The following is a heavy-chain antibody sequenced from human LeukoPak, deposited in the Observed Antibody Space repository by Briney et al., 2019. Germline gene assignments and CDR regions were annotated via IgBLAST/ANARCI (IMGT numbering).Heavy chain of an antibody. V-gene: IGHV3-23*01. D-gene: IGHD6-13*01. J-gene: IGHJ4*02. Sequence: GGSLRLSCAASGFTFSSYAMSWVRQAPGKGLEWVSAISGSGGSTYYADSVKGRFTISRDNAKNSLYLQMNSLRAEDTALYYCARGTLKAAATDFDYWGQGTLVTVSS. CDR2: ISGSGGST. CDR3: ARGTLKAAATDFDY. CDR1: GFTFSSYA.